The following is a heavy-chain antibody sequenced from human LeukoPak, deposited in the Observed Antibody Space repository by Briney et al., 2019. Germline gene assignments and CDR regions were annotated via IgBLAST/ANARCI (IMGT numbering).Heavy chain of an antibody. V-gene: IGHV3-21*01. CDR2: ISSSSSYI. Sequence: KPGGSLRLSCAASGFTFSSYNMNWVRQAPGKGLEWVSSISSSSSYIYYADSVKGRFTISRDNAKNSLYLQMNSLRAEDTAVYYCARGQLYYDSSGLDYWGQGTLVTVSS. CDR3: ARGQLYYDSSGLDY. J-gene: IGHJ4*02. CDR1: GFTFSSYN. D-gene: IGHD3-22*01.